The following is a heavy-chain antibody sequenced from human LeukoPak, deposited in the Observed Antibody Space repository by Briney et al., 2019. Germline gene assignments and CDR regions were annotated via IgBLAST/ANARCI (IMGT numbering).Heavy chain of an antibody. CDR3: ARDSGSGSHFGPVYYYYYYYMDV. Sequence: ASVKVSCKASGYTFTSYAMNWVRQAPGQGLEWMGWINPNSGGTNYAQKFQGRVTMTRDTSISTAYMELSRLRSDDTAVYYCARDSGSGSHFGPVYYYYYYYMDVWGKGTTVTVSS. J-gene: IGHJ6*03. CDR1: GYTFTSYA. D-gene: IGHD1-26*01. V-gene: IGHV1-2*02. CDR2: INPNSGGT.